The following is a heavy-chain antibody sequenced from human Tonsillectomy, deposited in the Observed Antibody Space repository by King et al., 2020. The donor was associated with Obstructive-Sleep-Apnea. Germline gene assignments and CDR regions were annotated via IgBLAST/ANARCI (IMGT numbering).Heavy chain of an antibody. CDR1: GFTFSSYW. CDR3: ARDGYYYGSGSYSRDYYYGMDV. Sequence: VQLVESGGGLVQPGGSLRLSCAASGFTFSSYWMSWVRQAPGKGLEWVANIKQDGSEKYYVDSVKGRFTISRDNAKNSLYLQMNSLRAEETAGYYCARDGYYYGSGSYSRDYYYGMDVWGQGTTVTVSS. J-gene: IGHJ6*02. V-gene: IGHV3-7*01. D-gene: IGHD3-10*01. CDR2: IKQDGSEK.